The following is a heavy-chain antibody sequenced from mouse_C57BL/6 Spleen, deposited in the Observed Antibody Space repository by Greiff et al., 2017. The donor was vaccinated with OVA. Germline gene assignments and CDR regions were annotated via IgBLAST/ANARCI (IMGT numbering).Heavy chain of an antibody. J-gene: IGHJ3*01. CDR2: ISSGSSTI. CDR3: VSAYGRAWFAY. CDR1: GFTFSDYG. Sequence: EVMLVESGGGLVKPGGSLKLSCAASGFTFSDYGMHWVRQAPEKGLEWVAYISSGSSTIYYADTVKGRFTISRDKAKNTLFLQMASLRSEDTAMYYSVSAYGRAWFAYWGQGTLVTVSA. V-gene: IGHV5-17*01. D-gene: IGHD1-1*01.